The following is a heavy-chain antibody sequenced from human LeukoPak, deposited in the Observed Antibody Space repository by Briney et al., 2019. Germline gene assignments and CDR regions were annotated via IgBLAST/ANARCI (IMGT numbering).Heavy chain of an antibody. CDR2: ISTYNGNT. Sequence: ASVKVSCKASGYTFTNYGISWVRQAPGQGLEWMGWISTYNGNTKHAQKLQGRVTMTTDTSTSTAYMELRSLRSDDTAVYYCARGRYCSSTSCSLDYYYYYYMDVWGKGTTVTISS. CDR3: ARGRYCSSTSCSLDYYYYYYMDV. CDR1: GYTFTNYG. J-gene: IGHJ6*03. V-gene: IGHV1-18*01. D-gene: IGHD2-2*01.